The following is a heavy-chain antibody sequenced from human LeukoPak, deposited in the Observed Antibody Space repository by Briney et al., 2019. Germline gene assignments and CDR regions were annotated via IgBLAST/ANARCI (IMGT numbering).Heavy chain of an antibody. CDR3: AKVRGSYYYYGMDV. CDR2: ISGSGVST. D-gene: IGHD1-26*01. V-gene: IGHV3-23*01. Sequence: GGSLRLSCAASGITFSSYAMSWVRQAPGKGLEWVSIISGSGVSTYYADSVKGRFTISRDNSKNKLYLQMNGLRAEDTAVYYCAKVRGSYYYYGMDVWGQGTTVTVSS. J-gene: IGHJ6*02. CDR1: GITFSSYA.